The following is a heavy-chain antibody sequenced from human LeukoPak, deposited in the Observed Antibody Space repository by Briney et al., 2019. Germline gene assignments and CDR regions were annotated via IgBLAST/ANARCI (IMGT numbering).Heavy chain of an antibody. D-gene: IGHD1-26*01. J-gene: IGHJ4*02. CDR3: ARPESGNYYFDY. CDR1: GFTFSCYG. V-gene: IGHV3-33*01. CDR2: IWYDGSNK. Sequence: GGSLRLSCAASGFTFSCYGMHWVRQAPGKGLEWVALIWYDGSNKYHADSVKGRFTISRDNSKNTLYLQMNSLRAEDTAVYYCARPESGNYYFDYWGQGTLVTVSS.